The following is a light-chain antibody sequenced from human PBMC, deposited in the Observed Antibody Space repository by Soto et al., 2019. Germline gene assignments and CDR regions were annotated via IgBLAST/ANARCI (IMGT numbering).Light chain of an antibody. CDR3: QQFHSPALT. J-gene: IGKJ4*01. CDR1: QGVRSA. V-gene: IGKV1-13*02. Sequence: AIQLTQSPSSLSASVGDRVTITCRASQGVRSALAWYQHKPGTGPRLLIYDASTLQSGVPSRFSGSGSGTDFTLTISSLQPEDFATYYCQQFHSPALTFGGGTKLE. CDR2: DAS.